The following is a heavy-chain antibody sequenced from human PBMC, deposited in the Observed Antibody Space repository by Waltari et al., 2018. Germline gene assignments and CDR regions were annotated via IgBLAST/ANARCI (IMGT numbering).Heavy chain of an antibody. CDR1: GASVTTATSH. Sequence: QVQLQESGPGLVQPSQTLSLTCTVSGASVTTATSHWNWIRQPAGKGLEWLGRVSNTGFTSYNASLKSRVTISLDTSTNQISLNLNSVTAADTAVYYCARDHIADRFDWLFNYGYFDVWGRGTLVTVSS. V-gene: IGHV4-61*02. D-gene: IGHD3-9*01. CDR3: ARDHIADRFDWLFNYGYFDV. J-gene: IGHJ2*01. CDR2: VSNTGFT.